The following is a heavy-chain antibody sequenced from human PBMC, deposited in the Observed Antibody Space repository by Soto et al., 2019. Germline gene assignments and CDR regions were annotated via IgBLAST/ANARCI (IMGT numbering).Heavy chain of an antibody. V-gene: IGHV3-48*01. CDR2: ISSSSSTI. J-gene: IGHJ6*02. CDR3: ARDKTMDV. CDR1: GFTFSSYS. Sequence: GGSLRLSCAAPGFTFSSYSMNWVRQAPGKGLEWVSYISSSSSTIYYADSVKGRFTISRDNAKNSLYLQMNSLRAEDTAVYYCARDKTMDVCGQGTTVTVSS.